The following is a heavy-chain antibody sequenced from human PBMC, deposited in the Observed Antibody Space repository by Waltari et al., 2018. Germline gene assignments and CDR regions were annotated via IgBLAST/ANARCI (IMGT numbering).Heavy chain of an antibody. D-gene: IGHD2-2*01. CDR3: ASEPFYAR. Sequence: QVQLVQSGAEVKKPGASVRVSGPASGYPFATYDINWVRQAPGQGLEYMGWMNPNSGNTGYAQKFQGRLTFTGDTSISTAYMELSSLTSEDTAVYYCASEPFYARWGQGTLVTVSS. CDR2: MNPNSGNT. V-gene: IGHV1-8*02. J-gene: IGHJ4*02. CDR1: GYPFATYD.